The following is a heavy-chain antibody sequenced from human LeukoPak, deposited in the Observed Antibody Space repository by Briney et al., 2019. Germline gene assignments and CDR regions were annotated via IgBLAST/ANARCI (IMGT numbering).Heavy chain of an antibody. V-gene: IGHV3-21*05. CDR3: ARYYDTSGYPYYLDY. D-gene: IGHD3-22*01. CDR2: ISRRSDDI. Sequence: PGGSLRLSCVGSGFTFSSYGMYWVRQAPGKGLEWVSFISRRSDDINYADFVKGRFTISRDNAKNSLYLEMTSLRAEDTAVYYCARYYDTSGYPYYLDYWGQGALVSVST. CDR1: GFTFSSYG. J-gene: IGHJ4*02.